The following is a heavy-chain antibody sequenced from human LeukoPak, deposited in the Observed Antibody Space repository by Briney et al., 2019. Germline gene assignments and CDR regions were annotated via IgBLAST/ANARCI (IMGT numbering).Heavy chain of an antibody. D-gene: IGHD6-13*01. Sequence: SETLSLTCAVYGGSFSGYYSSWIRQPPGKGLEWIGEINHSGSTNYNPSLKSRVTISVDTSKNQFSLKLSSVTAADTAVYYCAVTFIAAAGDDAFNIWGQGTMVTVSS. V-gene: IGHV4-34*01. CDR1: GGSFSGYY. CDR3: AVTFIAAAGDDAFNI. CDR2: INHSGST. J-gene: IGHJ3*02.